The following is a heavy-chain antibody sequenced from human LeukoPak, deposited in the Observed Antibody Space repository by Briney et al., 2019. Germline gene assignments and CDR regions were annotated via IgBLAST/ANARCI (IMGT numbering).Heavy chain of an antibody. J-gene: IGHJ6*02. CDR2: INHRGST. CDR3: ARAGQGVRIYYYSYCMDA. Sequence: SETLSLTCAVYGGSFSGYYWSWIRQPPGKGLEWIGEINHRGSTNYNPSLKSRVTISVDTSKNQFSLKLSSVTAADTAVYYCARAGQGVRIYYYSYCMDAWGQGTTVTVSS. V-gene: IGHV4-34*01. CDR1: GGSFSGYY. D-gene: IGHD1-14*01.